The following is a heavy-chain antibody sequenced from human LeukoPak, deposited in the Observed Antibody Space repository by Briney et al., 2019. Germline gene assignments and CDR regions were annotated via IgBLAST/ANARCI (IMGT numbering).Heavy chain of an antibody. Sequence: PSETLSLTCSVSGGSMNNYYWSWIRQPPGKGLEWIGYIYYDGTTYYKPSLKSRVTISLHTSKNQFSLKLSPVTAADTAVYYCARGTYCGGDCYFDYWGQGTLVTVSS. D-gene: IGHD2-21*02. CDR2: IYYDGTT. J-gene: IGHJ4*02. CDR3: ARGTYCGGDCYFDY. CDR1: GGSMNNYY. V-gene: IGHV4-59*08.